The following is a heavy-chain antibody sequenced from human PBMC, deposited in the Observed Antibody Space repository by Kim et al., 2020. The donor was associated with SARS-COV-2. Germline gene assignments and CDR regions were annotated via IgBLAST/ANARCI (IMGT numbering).Heavy chain of an antibody. D-gene: IGHD3-10*01. J-gene: IGHJ5*02. V-gene: IGHV4-39*01. Sequence: PSHTRRITITGDTSKNQFSLKLSSVTAADTAVYYCASDSGSYYINWFDPWGQGTLVTVSS. CDR3: ASDSGSYYINWFDP.